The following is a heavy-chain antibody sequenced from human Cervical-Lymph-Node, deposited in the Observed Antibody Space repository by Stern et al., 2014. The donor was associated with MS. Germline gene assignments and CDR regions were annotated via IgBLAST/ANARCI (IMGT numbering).Heavy chain of an antibody. CDR1: GFTFSSYS. V-gene: IGHV3-21*01. CDR3: ARGRGGNYRYYFDY. CDR2: ISSGGSYI. D-gene: IGHD4-23*01. J-gene: IGHJ4*02. Sequence: VQLVESGGGLIKPGGSLRLSCAASGFTFSSYSMNWVRQAPGKGLEWVASISSGGSYIYYADSLQGRITISRDNTKNSLYLQMTSLRAEDTAVYYCARGRGGNYRYYFDYWGQGTLVTVSS.